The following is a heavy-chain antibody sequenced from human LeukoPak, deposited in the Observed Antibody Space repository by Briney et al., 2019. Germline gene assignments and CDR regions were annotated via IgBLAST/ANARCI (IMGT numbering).Heavy chain of an antibody. Sequence: PGGSLRLSCAASGFTFSSYSMNWVRQAPGKGLEWVSSISSSSSYIYYADSVKGRFTISRDNAKNSLYLQMNSLRAEDTAVYYCARDGQNNSIAVWGGVAFDIWGQGTMVTVSS. CDR2: ISSSSSYI. CDR1: GFTFSSYS. D-gene: IGHD6-19*01. V-gene: IGHV3-21*01. CDR3: ARDGQNNSIAVWGGVAFDI. J-gene: IGHJ3*02.